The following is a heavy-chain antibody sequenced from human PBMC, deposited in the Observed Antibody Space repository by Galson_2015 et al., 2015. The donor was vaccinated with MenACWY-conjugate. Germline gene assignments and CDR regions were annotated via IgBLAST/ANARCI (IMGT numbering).Heavy chain of an antibody. Sequence: SLRLSCAASGFTFNNYAMNWVRQAPGKGLEWVSGISASGGSTFYIDSVEGRFTISRDNSENTLNLQMNSLRVEDTAVYYCAKGGSQLLWNNYVDFWGQGTLVTVSS. CDR1: GFTFNNYA. CDR2: ISASGGST. D-gene: IGHD1-26*01. CDR3: AKGGSQLLWNNYVDF. V-gene: IGHV3-23*01. J-gene: IGHJ4*02.